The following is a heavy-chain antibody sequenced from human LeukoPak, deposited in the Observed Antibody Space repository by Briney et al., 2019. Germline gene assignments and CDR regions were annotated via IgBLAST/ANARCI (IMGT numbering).Heavy chain of an antibody. Sequence: PSETLSLTCAVYGGSFSGYYWSWIRQPPGKGLEWIGEISHSGSTNYNPSLKSRVTISVDTSKTQFSLKLSSVTAADTAVYYCARGQGGPPPYWGQGTLVTVSS. V-gene: IGHV4-34*01. CDR3: ARGQGGPPPY. D-gene: IGHD3-16*01. J-gene: IGHJ4*02. CDR1: GGSFSGYY. CDR2: ISHSGST.